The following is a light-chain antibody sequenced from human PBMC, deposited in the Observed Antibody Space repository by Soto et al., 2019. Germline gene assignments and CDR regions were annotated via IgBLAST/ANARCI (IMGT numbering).Light chain of an antibody. V-gene: IGKV3-11*01. Sequence: EIVLTQSPATLSXSPXXXATXXCRASQSVSSYLAWYQQKPGQAPRLLIYDASNRATGIPARFSGSGSGTDFTLTISSLEPEDFAVYYCQQRSNWPPYTFGQGTKLEIK. J-gene: IGKJ2*01. CDR1: QSVSSY. CDR3: QQRSNWPPYT. CDR2: DAS.